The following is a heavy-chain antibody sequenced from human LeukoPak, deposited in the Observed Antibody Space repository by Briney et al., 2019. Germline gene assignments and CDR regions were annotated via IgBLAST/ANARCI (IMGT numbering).Heavy chain of an antibody. CDR1: GGSISSGGYS. V-gene: IGHV4-30-2*01. J-gene: IGHJ5*02. CDR2: IYHSGST. CDR3: ARAIVVVPAAIFWFDP. D-gene: IGHD2-2*02. Sequence: SETLSLTCAVSGGSISSGGYSWSWIRQPPGKGLEWIGYIYHSGSTYYNPSLKGRVTISVDRSKNQFSLKLSSVTAADTAVYYCARAIVVVPAAIFWFDPWGQGTLVTVSS.